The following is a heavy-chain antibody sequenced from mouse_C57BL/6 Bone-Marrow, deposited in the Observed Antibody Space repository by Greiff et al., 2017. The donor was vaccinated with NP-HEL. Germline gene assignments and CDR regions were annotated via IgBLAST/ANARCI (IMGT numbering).Heavy chain of an antibody. CDR1: GYTFTSYG. J-gene: IGHJ2*01. V-gene: IGHV1-81*01. Sequence: VQLQQSGAELARPGASVKLSCKASGYTFTSYGISWVKQRTGQGLEWIGEIYPRSGNTYYNEKFKGKATLTADKSSSTAYMELRSLTSEDSAVYFCAREGVLTGTDYYWGQGTTLTVSS. D-gene: IGHD4-1*01. CDR3: AREGVLTGTDYY. CDR2: IYPRSGNT.